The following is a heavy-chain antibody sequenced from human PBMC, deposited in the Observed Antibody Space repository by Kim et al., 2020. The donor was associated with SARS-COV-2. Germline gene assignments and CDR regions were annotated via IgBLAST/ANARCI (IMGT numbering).Heavy chain of an antibody. V-gene: IGHV3-30*01. CDR3: AREGGRGGITFGGVIVYGMDV. J-gene: IGHJ6*02. Sequence: FTISRDNSKNTLYLQMNSLRAEDTAVYYCAREGGRGGITFGGVIVYGMDVWGQGTTVTVSS. D-gene: IGHD3-16*02.